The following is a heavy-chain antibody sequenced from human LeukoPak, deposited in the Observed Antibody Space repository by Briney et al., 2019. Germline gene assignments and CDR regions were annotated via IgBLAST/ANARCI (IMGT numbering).Heavy chain of an antibody. V-gene: IGHV4-34*01. D-gene: IGHD1-26*01. CDR1: GGSFSGYY. CDR3: AGKSLMGATHYYYYYMDV. Sequence: SETLSLTCAVYGGSFSGYYWSWIRQPPGKGLEWIGEINHSGSTNYNPSLKSRVTMSVDTSKNQFSLKLSSVTAADTAVYYCAGKSLMGATHYYYYYMDVWGKGTTVTIS. J-gene: IGHJ6*03. CDR2: INHSGST.